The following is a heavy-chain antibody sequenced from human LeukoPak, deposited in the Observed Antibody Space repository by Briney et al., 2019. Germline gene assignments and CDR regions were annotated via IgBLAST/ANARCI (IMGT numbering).Heavy chain of an antibody. V-gene: IGHV1-2*02. J-gene: IGHJ4*02. Sequence: WASVKVSCKASGHTFTGYYMHWVRQAPGQGLEWMGWINPNSGGTNYAQKFQGRVTMTRDTSISTAYMELSRLRSDDTAVYYCASISHYDSSGYYYPAYWGQGTLVTVSS. CDR3: ASISHYDSSGYYYPAY. CDR2: INPNSGGT. D-gene: IGHD3-22*01. CDR1: GHTFTGYY.